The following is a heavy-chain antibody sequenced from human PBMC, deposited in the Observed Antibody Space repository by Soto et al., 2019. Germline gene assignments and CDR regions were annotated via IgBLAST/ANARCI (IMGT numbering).Heavy chain of an antibody. CDR1: GFTLSTYS. D-gene: IGHD2-2*02. J-gene: IGHJ6*02. V-gene: IGHV3-21*01. CDR3: AREYTAWPLAYGLDV. CDR2: ISSRSDI. Sequence: RGSLRLSCVGSGFTLSTYSINWVRQAPGKGLEWVSSISSRSDIYYADSVKGRFTISRDNAKNSVSLQMNSLRAEDTAVYYCAREYTAWPLAYGLDVWGQGTTVTVSS.